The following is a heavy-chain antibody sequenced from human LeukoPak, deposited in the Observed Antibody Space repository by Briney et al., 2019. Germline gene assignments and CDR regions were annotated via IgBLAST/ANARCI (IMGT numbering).Heavy chain of an antibody. CDR1: GFTFSNKY. V-gene: IGHV3-53*01. CDR3: ASLKGLFGYFDY. Sequence: GGSLRLSCVASGFTFSNKYMSWVRQAPGKGLEWVSVLYNAGSTYYADSVKGRFTISRDNSKNTLYLQMYSLRAEDTAVYYCASLKGLFGYFDYWGQGILVTVYS. D-gene: IGHD3-22*01. J-gene: IGHJ4*02. CDR2: LYNAGST.